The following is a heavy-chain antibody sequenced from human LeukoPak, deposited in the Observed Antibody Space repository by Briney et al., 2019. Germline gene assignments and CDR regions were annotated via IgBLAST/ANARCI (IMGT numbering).Heavy chain of an antibody. D-gene: IGHD6-13*01. J-gene: IGHJ4*02. CDR1: GFTFSDYY. V-gene: IGHV3-11*01. Sequence: NAGGSLRLSCAASGFTFSDYYMSWIRQAPGKGLEWVSYISSGSSLYYADSVKGRFTISRDNAKNSLYLQMNSLRAEDTAVYYCARGRSSWPNYYFDHWGQGTLVTVSS. CDR3: ARGRSSWPNYYFDH. CDR2: ISSGSSL.